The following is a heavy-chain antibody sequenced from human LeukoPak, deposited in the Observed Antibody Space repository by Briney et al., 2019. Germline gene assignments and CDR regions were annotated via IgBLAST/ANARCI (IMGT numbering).Heavy chain of an antibody. J-gene: IGHJ6*03. CDR3: ARAYPAVPRYYHYYYYMDV. V-gene: IGHV7-4-1*02. CDR1: GYTFTSYA. CDR2: INTNTGNP. Sequence: GASVKASCKASGYTFTSYAMNWVRQAPGQGLEWMGWINTNTGNPTYAQGFTGRFVFSLDTSVSTAYLQISSLKAEDTAVYYCARAYPAVPRYYHYYYYMDVWGKGTTVTVSS. D-gene: IGHD2-2*01.